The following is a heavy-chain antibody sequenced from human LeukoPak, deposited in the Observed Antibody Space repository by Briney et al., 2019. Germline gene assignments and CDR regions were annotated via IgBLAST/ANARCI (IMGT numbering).Heavy chain of an antibody. V-gene: IGHV1-69*05. CDR1: GGTFSSYA. Sequence: ASVKVSCKASGGTFSSYAISWVRQAPGQGLEWMGGIIPIFGTANYAQKFQGRVTITMDESTSTAYMELSSLRSGDTAVYYCAREERVPAAPYYYYMDVWGKGTTVTVSS. D-gene: IGHD2-2*01. J-gene: IGHJ6*03. CDR2: IIPIFGTA. CDR3: AREERVPAAPYYYYMDV.